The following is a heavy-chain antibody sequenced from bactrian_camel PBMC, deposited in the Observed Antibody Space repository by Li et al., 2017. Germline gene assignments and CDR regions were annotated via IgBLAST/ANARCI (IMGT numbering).Heavy chain of an antibody. CDR1: GFTFRSVY. CDR2: IYSDGSKN. CDR3: VSDWLNYGLPKFGD. D-gene: IGHD1*01. J-gene: IGHJ6*01. V-gene: IGHV3-2*01. Sequence: HVQLVESGGGLVQPGGSLRLSCAASGFTFRSVYMSWVRQAPGKGLEWVSSIYSDGSKNYYADSVKGRFTISRDNAKNTVYLQMNSLKSEDTALYYCVSDWLNYGLPKFGDWGQGTQVTVS.